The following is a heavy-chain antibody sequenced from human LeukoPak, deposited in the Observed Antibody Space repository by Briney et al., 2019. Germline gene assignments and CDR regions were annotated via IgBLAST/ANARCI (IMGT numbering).Heavy chain of an antibody. D-gene: IGHD5-12*01. V-gene: IGHV3-23*01. J-gene: IGHJ4*02. CDR3: AKDLDIVATITGN. CDR2: VSGSGGST. Sequence: GGSLRLSCAASGFTFSSYAMSWVRQAPGKGLEWVSGVSGSGGSTYYADSVKGRFTISRDNSKNTLYLQINSLRAEDTAVYYCAKDLDIVATITGNWGQGTLVTVSS. CDR1: GFTFSSYA.